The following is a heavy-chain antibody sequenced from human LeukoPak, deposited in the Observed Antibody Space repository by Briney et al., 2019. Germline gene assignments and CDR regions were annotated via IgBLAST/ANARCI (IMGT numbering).Heavy chain of an antibody. CDR2: IGGSGGST. D-gene: IGHD3-22*01. J-gene: IGHJ4*02. CDR3: AKHLYYDSGAYHTLSSFDY. Sequence: PGGSLRLSCAASGFTFSNYAMSWVRQAPGKGLEWVSVIGGSGGSTYYADSVKGRFTISRDNSKNTLYVQMNSLRAEDTAVYYCAKHLYYDSGAYHTLSSFDYWGQGTLVTVSS. V-gene: IGHV3-23*01. CDR1: GFTFSNYA.